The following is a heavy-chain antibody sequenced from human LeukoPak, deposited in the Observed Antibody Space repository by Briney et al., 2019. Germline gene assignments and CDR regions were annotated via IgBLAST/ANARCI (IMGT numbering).Heavy chain of an antibody. CDR3: ASTLRFLPYRRFDY. V-gene: IGHV4-39*01. CDR1: GGAIISSNYY. Sequence: PSETLSLTCSVSGGAIISSNYYWGWIRQPPGKGLEWIGSIYQSGSGSSYCNPSLKSRVTIFGDTSKNQFFLRLSSVTAADTAVSYCASTLRFLPYRRFDYWGQGTLVTVPS. J-gene: IGHJ4*02. D-gene: IGHD3-3*01. CDR2: IYQSGSGSS.